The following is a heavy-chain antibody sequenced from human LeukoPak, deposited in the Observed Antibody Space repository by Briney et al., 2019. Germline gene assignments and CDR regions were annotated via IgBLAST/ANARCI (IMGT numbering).Heavy chain of an antibody. CDR1: GFTFSSYA. J-gene: IGHJ4*02. CDR2: ISGSGGST. V-gene: IGHV3-23*01. CDR3: AKGLRAAAGMAAGDY. Sequence: GGSLRLSCSASGFTFSSYAMSWVRQAPGKGLEWVSAISGSGGSTYSADSEKGRFTISIDNYKNTLYLQMKSLRAEDTDVYYCAKGLRAAAGMAAGDYWGQGTLVTVSS. D-gene: IGHD6-13*01.